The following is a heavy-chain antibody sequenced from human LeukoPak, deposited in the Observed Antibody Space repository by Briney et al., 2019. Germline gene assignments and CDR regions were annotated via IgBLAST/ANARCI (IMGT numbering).Heavy chain of an antibody. CDR2: IYNSGST. CDR1: GDSISIYY. J-gene: IGHJ4*02. Sequence: PSETLXLTCSVSGDSISIYYWSWIRQPPGKGLEWIGYIYNSGSTNYNPSLKSRVTISVDTSKNQFSLKLTSVTAADTAVYYCARDRELGYWGQGTLVTASS. CDR3: ARDRELGY. D-gene: IGHD3-10*01. V-gene: IGHV4-59*01.